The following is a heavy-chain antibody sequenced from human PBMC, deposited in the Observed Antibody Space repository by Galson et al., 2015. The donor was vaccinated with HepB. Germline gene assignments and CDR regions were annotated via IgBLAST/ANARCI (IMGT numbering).Heavy chain of an antibody. CDR2: ISGSADTP. CDR1: GFTFSSYA. J-gene: IGHJ4*02. V-gene: IGHV3-23*01. Sequence: SLRLSCAASGFTFSSYAMSWVRQAPGKGLEWVSVISGSADTPYYADSAKGRFTISRDNSKNTVYLQMNSLRAEDTAVYYCAKDVDYWSGYKDYWGQGTLVTVSS. D-gene: IGHD3-3*01. CDR3: AKDVDYWSGYKDY.